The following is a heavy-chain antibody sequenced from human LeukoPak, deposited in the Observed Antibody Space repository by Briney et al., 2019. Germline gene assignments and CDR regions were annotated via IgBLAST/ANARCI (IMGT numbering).Heavy chain of an antibody. Sequence: SETPSLTCTVSGGSIRTSYWSWIRQPPGKGLEWIGCTYNSGSTKYNPSLNSRVTISEDTSKNQFSLGMSSVTAADTAVYYCARASPGAIFYYGMDVWGQGTTVTIS. D-gene: IGHD3-9*01. CDR2: TYNSGST. V-gene: IGHV4-59*01. J-gene: IGHJ6*02. CDR1: GGSIRTSY. CDR3: ARASPGAIFYYGMDV.